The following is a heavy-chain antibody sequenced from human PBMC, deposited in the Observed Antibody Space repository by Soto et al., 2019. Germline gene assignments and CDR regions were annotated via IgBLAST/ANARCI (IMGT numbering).Heavy chain of an antibody. CDR2: IVPIFGTA. D-gene: IGHD3-22*01. Sequence: ASVKVSCKASGGTFSSYAISWVRQAPGQGLEWMGGIVPIFGTANYAQKFQGRVTITADESTSTAYMELSSLRSEDTAVYYCARRFQRYYYDSSGYYWDYSGKGTLVTNSS. CDR3: ARRFQRYYYDSSGYYWDY. V-gene: IGHV1-69*13. CDR1: GGTFSSYA. J-gene: IGHJ4*02.